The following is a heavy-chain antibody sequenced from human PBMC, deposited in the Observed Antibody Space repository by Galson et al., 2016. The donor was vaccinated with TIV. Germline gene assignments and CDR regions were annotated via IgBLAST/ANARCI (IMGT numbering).Heavy chain of an antibody. D-gene: IGHD3-10*01. V-gene: IGHV5-10-1*01. CDR2: IDSRDSYT. Sequence: QSGAEVKKPGESLRISCKTSGYSFTNYWITWVRQMPGKGLEWMGRIDSRDSYTNYSPPFEGHVTISTDKSISTAYLQWTSLKASGSAIYYCARSASAGSGWVDPWGQGTLVTVSS. CDR3: ARSASAGSGWVDP. J-gene: IGHJ5*02. CDR1: GYSFTNYW.